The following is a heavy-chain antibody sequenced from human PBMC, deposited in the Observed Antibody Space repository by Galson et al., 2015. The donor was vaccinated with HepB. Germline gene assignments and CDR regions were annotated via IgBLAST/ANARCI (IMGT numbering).Heavy chain of an antibody. J-gene: IGHJ4*02. Sequence: QSGAEVKKPRESLKISCKAFGYSFTTHWIGWVRQMPGKGLEWMGIIYPGDSETRYSPSFQGQVTISADKSISTAYLQWSSLKASDTAMYYCARLPIVVAGSLRYYFEYWGQGTLVTVSS. D-gene: IGHD2-15*01. CDR3: ARLPIVVAGSLRYYFEY. CDR2: IYPGDSET. V-gene: IGHV5-51*03. CDR1: GYSFTTHW.